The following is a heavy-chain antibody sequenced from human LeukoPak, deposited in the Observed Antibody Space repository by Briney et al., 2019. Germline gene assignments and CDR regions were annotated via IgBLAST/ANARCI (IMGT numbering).Heavy chain of an antibody. V-gene: IGHV3-66*02. CDR3: ARSAIGLQYYYMDV. CDR1: GFTFSRYW. D-gene: IGHD4-11*01. J-gene: IGHJ6*03. Sequence: GGSLRLSCAASGFTFSRYWMSWVRQAPGKGLEWVSVVYSGGSTYYADSVKGRFTISRDNSNNTLYLQMNSLRVEDTSVYYCARSAIGLQYYYMDVWGKGTTVTVSS. CDR2: VYSGGST.